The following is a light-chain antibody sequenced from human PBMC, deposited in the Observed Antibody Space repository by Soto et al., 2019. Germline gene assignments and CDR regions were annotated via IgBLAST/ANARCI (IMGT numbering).Light chain of an antibody. CDR3: SSYTSSTTRV. Sequence: QSALTQPASVSGSPGQSITISCTGASSDIGGYNFVSWYQQHPGKVPKLKIYEVSNRPSGISNRFSGSKSGNTASLTISGLQAEDEADYYCSSYTSSTTRVFGTATKLTVL. V-gene: IGLV2-14*01. CDR1: SSDIGGYNF. J-gene: IGLJ1*01. CDR2: EVS.